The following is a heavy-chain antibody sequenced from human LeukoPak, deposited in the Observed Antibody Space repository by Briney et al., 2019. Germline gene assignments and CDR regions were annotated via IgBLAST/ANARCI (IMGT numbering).Heavy chain of an antibody. D-gene: IGHD3-16*02. CDR2: TSKEGSYK. CDR3: VRDPAYEYVWGTYRPDPYFDY. V-gene: IGHV3-30*03. Sequence: GGXXRLSXAXSGFIFRSHGMHWVRQAPGKGLEWVAGTSKEGSYKFYADSVKGRFTMSRDNSKNTLYLQMNGLTADDTAVYYCVRDPAYEYVWGTYRPDPYFDYWGQGALVTASP. CDR1: GFIFRSHG. J-gene: IGHJ4*02.